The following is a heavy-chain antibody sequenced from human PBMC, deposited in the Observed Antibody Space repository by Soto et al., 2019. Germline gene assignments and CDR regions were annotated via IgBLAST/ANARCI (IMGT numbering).Heavy chain of an antibody. V-gene: IGHV1-69*13. D-gene: IGHD4-4*01. CDR1: GGTFSSYA. J-gene: IGHJ4*02. CDR2: IIPIFGTA. Sequence: GASVKVSCKASGGTFSSYAISWVRQAPGQGLEWMGGIIPIFGTANYAQKFQGRVTITADESTSTAYMELSSLRSEDTAVYYCARGNYSNHPFDYWGQGTLVTVSS. CDR3: ARGNYSNHPFDY.